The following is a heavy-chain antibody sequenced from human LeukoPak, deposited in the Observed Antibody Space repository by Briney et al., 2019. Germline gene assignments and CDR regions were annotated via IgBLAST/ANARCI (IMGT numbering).Heavy chain of an antibody. CDR1: GGSISSYY. CDR2: IYYSGST. V-gene: IGHV4-59*01. CDR3: ARDRGNITIFGVAPSGYFDY. J-gene: IGHJ4*02. Sequence: SETLSLTCTGSGGSISSYYWSWIRQPPGKGLEWIGYIYYSGSTNYNPSLKSRVTISVDTSKNQFSLKLSSVTAADTAVYYCARDRGNITIFGVAPSGYFDYWGQGTLVTVSS. D-gene: IGHD3-3*01.